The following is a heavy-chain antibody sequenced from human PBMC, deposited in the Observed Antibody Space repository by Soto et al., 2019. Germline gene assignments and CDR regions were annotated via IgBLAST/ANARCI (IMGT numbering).Heavy chain of an antibody. V-gene: IGHV3-7*03. CDR3: ARDVGPVTIFGEALSGYFDF. CDR2: IKDDGSER. J-gene: IGHJ4*02. Sequence: GGSVRLSCAVSGFSFGSYWMSWVRQAPGKGLEWLASIKDDGSERYYLDSVKGRFTISRDNAKDSLSLQMNSLRGEDTAFYYCARDVGPVTIFGEALSGYFDFWGQGTLVTVSS. CDR1: GFSFGSYW. D-gene: IGHD3-3*01.